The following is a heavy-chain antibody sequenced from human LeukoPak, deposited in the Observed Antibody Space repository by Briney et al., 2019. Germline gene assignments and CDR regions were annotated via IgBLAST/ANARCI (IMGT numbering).Heavy chain of an antibody. D-gene: IGHD1-7*01. V-gene: IGHV4-34*01. CDR3: ARKGCNWNYRCYYFDY. Sequence: NPSETLSLTCAVYGGSFSGYYWSWIRQPPGKGLEWIGEINHSRSTNYNPSLKSRVTISVDTSKNQFSLKLSSVTAADTAVYYCARKGCNWNYRCYYFDYWGQGTLVTVSS. CDR1: GGSFSGYY. CDR2: INHSRST. J-gene: IGHJ4*02.